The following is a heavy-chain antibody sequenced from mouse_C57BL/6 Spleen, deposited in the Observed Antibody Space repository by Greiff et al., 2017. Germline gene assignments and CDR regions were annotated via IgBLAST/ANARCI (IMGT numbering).Heavy chain of an antibody. CDR2: IDPSDSYT. V-gene: IGHV1-50*01. Sequence: QVQLQQPGAELVKPGASVKLSCKASGYTFTSYWLQWVKQRPGQGLEWIGEIDPSDSYTNYNQKFKGKATLTVDTSSITAYMQLSGLTSEDSAVYYCARGVYYGSSYGYYFDYWCQGTNLTVSS. J-gene: IGHJ2*01. CDR3: ARGVYYGSSYGYYFDY. CDR1: GYTFTSYW. D-gene: IGHD1-1*01.